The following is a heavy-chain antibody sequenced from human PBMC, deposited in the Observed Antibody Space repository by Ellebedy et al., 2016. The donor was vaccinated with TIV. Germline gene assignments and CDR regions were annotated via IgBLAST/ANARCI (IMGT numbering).Heavy chain of an antibody. D-gene: IGHD4-17*01. Sequence: GGSLRLSCAASGFSVSNHYMSWVRQAPGKGLECVSVIYSGGSTYYADSVKGRFTISRDNSKNTLYLQMNSLRAEDTALYYCASRTRGDYPYFDYWGQGTLVTVSS. CDR2: IYSGGST. CDR1: GFSVSNHY. V-gene: IGHV3-53*01. CDR3: ASRTRGDYPYFDY. J-gene: IGHJ4*02.